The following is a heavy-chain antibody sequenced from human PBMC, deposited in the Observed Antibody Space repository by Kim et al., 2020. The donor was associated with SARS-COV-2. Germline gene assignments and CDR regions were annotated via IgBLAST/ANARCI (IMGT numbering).Heavy chain of an antibody. CDR2: IIPIFGTA. J-gene: IGHJ4*02. Sequence: SVKVSCKASGGTFSSYAISWVRQAPGQGLEWMGGIIPIFGTANYAQKFQGRVTITADESTSTAYMELSSLRSEDTAVYYCARVPYYDSSGYFDYWGQGTLVTVSS. V-gene: IGHV1-69*13. D-gene: IGHD3-22*01. CDR3: ARVPYYDSSGYFDY. CDR1: GGTFSSYA.